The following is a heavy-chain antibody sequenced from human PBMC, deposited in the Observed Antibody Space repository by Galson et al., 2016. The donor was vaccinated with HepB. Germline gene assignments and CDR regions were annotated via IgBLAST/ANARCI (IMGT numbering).Heavy chain of an antibody. V-gene: IGHV3-48*01. J-gene: IGHJ5*02. CDR3: AREGAIFGVVTNWFDP. Sequence: SLKLSCAASGFTSSSYSMNWVRQAPGKGLEWVSYISSSSSTIYYADSVKGRFTISRDNAKNSLYLQMNSLRAEDTAVYYCAREGAIFGVVTNWFDPWGQGTLVTASS. CDR2: ISSSSSTI. CDR1: GFTSSSYS. D-gene: IGHD3-3*01.